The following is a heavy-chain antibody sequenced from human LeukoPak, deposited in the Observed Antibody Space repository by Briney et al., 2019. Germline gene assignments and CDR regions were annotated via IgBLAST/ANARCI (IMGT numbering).Heavy chain of an antibody. Sequence: ASVKVSCKASGYTFTSYYMHWVRQAPGQGLEWMGIINPSGGSTSYAQKFQGRVTMTRDTSTSTVYMELSSLRSEDTAVYYCARPGGDSSGWERFRLDYWGQGTLVTVSS. V-gene: IGHV1-46*01. CDR2: INPSGGST. J-gene: IGHJ4*02. CDR3: ARPGGDSSGWERFRLDY. D-gene: IGHD6-19*01. CDR1: GYTFTSYY.